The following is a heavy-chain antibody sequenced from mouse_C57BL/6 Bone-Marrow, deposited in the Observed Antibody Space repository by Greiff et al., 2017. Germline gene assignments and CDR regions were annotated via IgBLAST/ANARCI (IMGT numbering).Heavy chain of an antibody. V-gene: IGHV1-55*01. CDR2: IYPGSGST. CDR1: GYTFTSYW. CDR3: ASAKSSDVGGAMDY. Sequence: AQLQQPGAELVKPGASVKMSCKASGYTFTSYWITWVKQRPGQGLEWIGDIYPGSGSTNYNEKFKSKATLTVDTSSSTAYMQLSSLTSEDSAVYYCASAKSSDVGGAMDYWGQGTSVTVSS. D-gene: IGHD1-3*01. J-gene: IGHJ4*01.